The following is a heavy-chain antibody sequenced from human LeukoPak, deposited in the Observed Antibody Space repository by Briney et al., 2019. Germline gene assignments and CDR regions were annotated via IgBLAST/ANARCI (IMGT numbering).Heavy chain of an antibody. Sequence: GGSLRLSCAASVFTFSDYYMSWIRQAPGKGLEWVSYISSSSSYTNYADSVEGRFTISRDNAKNSLYLQMNSLRAEDTAVYYCARDKSFAADYWGQGTLVTVSS. D-gene: IGHD3-10*01. J-gene: IGHJ4*02. CDR3: ARDKSFAADY. CDR2: ISSSSSYT. V-gene: IGHV3-11*06. CDR1: VFTFSDYY.